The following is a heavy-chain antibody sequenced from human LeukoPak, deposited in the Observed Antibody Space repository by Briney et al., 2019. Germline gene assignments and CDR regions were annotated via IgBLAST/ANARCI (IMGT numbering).Heavy chain of an antibody. CDR2: ISDGGDTT. J-gene: IGHJ4*02. Sequence: GGSLRLSCAASGFTFSNNGMTWVRQAPGKGMEWVTGISDGGDTTYNAGSVKGRFTVSRDNSKNILYLQMNSLRAGDTAIYYCAKTQRFFDHWGQGSLVTVSS. V-gene: IGHV3-23*01. CDR3: AKTQRFFDH. CDR1: GFTFSNNG.